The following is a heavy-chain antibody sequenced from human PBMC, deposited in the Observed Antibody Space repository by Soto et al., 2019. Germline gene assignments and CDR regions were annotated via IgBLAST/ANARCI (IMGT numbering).Heavy chain of an antibody. CDR3: ARLITGTVGVDD. J-gene: IGHJ4*02. V-gene: IGHV1-3*01. Sequence: QVQLVQSGAGVKKPGASVTVSCKASGYIFSSYAMHWVRQAPGQRLEWMGWVNPANGYTKYSQTFQGRVTITWDTSASTANMDLSSLRAGDTGGYYWARLITGTVGVDDWGQGTLVTVSS. CDR2: VNPANGYT. CDR1: GYIFSSYA. D-gene: IGHD1-20*01.